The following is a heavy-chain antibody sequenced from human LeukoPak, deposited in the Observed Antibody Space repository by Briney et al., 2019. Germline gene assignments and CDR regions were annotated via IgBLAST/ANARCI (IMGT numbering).Heavy chain of an antibody. CDR1: KLTFSNYA. V-gene: IGHV3-23*01. D-gene: IGHD1-26*01. CDR2: ISGSGGST. J-gene: IGHJ3*02. CDR3: AKDQNSGDAFDI. Sequence: GGSLRLSCAASKLTFSNYAITWVRQAPGKGLEWVSAISGSGGSTYYADSVKGRFTISRDNSKNTLYLQMNSLRAEDTAVYYCAKDQNSGDAFDIWGQGTMVTVSS.